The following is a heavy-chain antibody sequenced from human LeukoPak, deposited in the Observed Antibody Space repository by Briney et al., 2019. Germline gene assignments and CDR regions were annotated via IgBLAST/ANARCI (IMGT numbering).Heavy chain of an antibody. CDR3: ARDIAGRELLDY. Sequence: GGSLRLSCAASGFTFSTYSMNWVRQAPGKGLEWVPSISSSSDYIYYADSVKGRFTVSRDNAKNSLHLQMNSLRAEDTAVYYCARDIAGRELLDYWGQGTLVTVSS. CDR2: ISSSSDYI. V-gene: IGHV3-21*01. CDR1: GFTFSTYS. D-gene: IGHD1-26*01. J-gene: IGHJ4*02.